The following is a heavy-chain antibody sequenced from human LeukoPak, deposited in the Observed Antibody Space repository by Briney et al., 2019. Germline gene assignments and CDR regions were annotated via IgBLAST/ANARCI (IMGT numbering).Heavy chain of an antibody. J-gene: IGHJ4*02. Sequence: ASVKVSCKASGYTVTSYGISWVRQAPGPRLEWMGWISAYNGNRNYAQKLSGRVTMTTDTSTSTAYRELRSLRYDDTAVYCCARVGGIMITFGAKDYWGQGALVTVSS. V-gene: IGHV1-18*01. D-gene: IGHD3-16*01. CDR2: ISAYNGNR. CDR1: GYTVTSYG. CDR3: ARVGGIMITFGAKDY.